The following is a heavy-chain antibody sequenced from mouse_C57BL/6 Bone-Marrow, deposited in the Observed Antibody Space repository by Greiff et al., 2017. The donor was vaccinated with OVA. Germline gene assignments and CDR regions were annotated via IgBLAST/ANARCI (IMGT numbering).Heavy chain of an antibody. D-gene: IGHD1-1*01. CDR1: GYTFTSYW. CDR3: ASGNYYGSCFDY. CDR2: IYPGRGST. Sequence: QVQLQQPGAELVKPGASVSMSCKASGYTFTSYWITWVKQRPGQGLEWIGDIYPGRGSTNYNEKFKSKATLTGDTSSSTAYMQLSSLTSEDSAVYYCASGNYYGSCFDYWGKGTTRT. J-gene: IGHJ2*01. V-gene: IGHV1-55*01.